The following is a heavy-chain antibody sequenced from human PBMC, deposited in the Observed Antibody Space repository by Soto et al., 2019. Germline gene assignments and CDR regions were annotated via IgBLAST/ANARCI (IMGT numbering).Heavy chain of an antibody. CDR2: IDPSDSYT. Sequence: GESLKLSCKGSGYSFTSYWISWVRQMPGKGLEWMGRIDPSDSYTNYSPSFQGHVTISADKSISTAYLQWSSLKASDTAMYYCSHRSRYSYYYGMGVRGQGTRVTVSS. D-gene: IGHD5-18*01. V-gene: IGHV5-10-1*01. CDR3: SHRSRYSYYYGMGV. J-gene: IGHJ6*02. CDR1: GYSFTSYW.